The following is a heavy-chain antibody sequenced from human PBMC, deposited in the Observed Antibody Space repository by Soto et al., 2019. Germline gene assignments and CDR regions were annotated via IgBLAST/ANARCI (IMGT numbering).Heavy chain of an antibody. D-gene: IGHD3-22*01. CDR3: ARVKRITMIAGGAFDS. CDR2: ISAYNGNT. Sequence: ASVKVSCKASGYTFTSYGISWVRQAPGQGLEWMGWISAYNGNTNYAQKLQGRVTMATDTSTSTAYMELRSLRSDDTAVYYCARVKRITMIAGGAFDSWGQGTMVTVSS. V-gene: IGHV1-18*01. J-gene: IGHJ3*02. CDR1: GYTFTSYG.